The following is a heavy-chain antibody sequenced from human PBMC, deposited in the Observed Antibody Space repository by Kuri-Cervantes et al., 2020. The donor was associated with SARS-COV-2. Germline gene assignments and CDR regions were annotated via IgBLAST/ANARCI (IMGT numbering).Heavy chain of an antibody. CDR3: ARDSGMIVAVIGAFDI. CDR1: GFTFSSYA. D-gene: IGHD3-22*01. Sequence: GESLKISCAASGFTFSSYAMHWVRQAPGKGLEWVAVISYDGSNKYYADSVKGRFTISRDNSKNTLYLQMNSLRAEDTAVYYCARDSGMIVAVIGAFDIWGQGTMVTVSS. CDR2: ISYDGSNK. V-gene: IGHV3-30-3*01. J-gene: IGHJ3*02.